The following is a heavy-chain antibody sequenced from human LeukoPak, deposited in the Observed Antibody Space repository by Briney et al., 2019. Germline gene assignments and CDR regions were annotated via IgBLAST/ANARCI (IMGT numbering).Heavy chain of an antibody. J-gene: IGHJ4*02. Sequence: SGTLSLTCVVSGGSISSSHWWSWVRPPPGKGLEWIGEIYHSGSTNSNPSLKSRVTISVDKSKNQFSLKLSSVTAADTAVYYCARKDYGSGSYYDEGRPFDYWGQGTLVTVSS. CDR2: IYHSGST. V-gene: IGHV4-4*02. CDR3: ARKDYGSGSYYDEGRPFDY. CDR1: GGSISSSHW. D-gene: IGHD3-10*01.